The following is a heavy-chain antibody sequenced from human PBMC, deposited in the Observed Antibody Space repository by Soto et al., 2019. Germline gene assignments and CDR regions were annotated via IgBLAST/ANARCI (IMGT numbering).Heavy chain of an antibody. V-gene: IGHV1-18*01. D-gene: IGHD4-17*01. CDR1: GYTFTSYG. CDR2: INPDNGNT. J-gene: IGHJ4*02. CDR3: ATVRWDY. Sequence: GAPVKVSCKSSGYTFTSYGINWVRQAPGKGLEWMGWINPDNGNTNYAQKLQGRVTMTEDTSTNTAYTELSSLRSEDTAVYYCATVRWDYWGQGTLVTVS.